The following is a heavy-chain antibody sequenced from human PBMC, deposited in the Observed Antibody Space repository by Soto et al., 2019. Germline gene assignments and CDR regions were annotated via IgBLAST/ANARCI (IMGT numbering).Heavy chain of an antibody. V-gene: IGHV3-33*01. D-gene: IGHD3-16*01. CDR1: GFAFSSFG. J-gene: IGHJ4*02. Sequence: PGGSLRLSCAASGFAFSSFGMHWVRRAPGKGLEWVAIIWYDGSDKYYADSVKGRFTISRDNSKNTLYPQMNSLRAEDTAVYHCAFGNLSYYFDYWGQGTPVTVSS. CDR3: AFGNLSYYFDY. CDR2: IWYDGSDK.